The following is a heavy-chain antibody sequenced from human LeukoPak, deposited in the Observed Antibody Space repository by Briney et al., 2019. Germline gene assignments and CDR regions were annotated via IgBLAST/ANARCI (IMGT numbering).Heavy chain of an antibody. D-gene: IGHD6-19*01. V-gene: IGHV5-51*01. Sequence: GGAPKISCKGSGWVFIRYWIGWGRQIPGKGLEWGGSIYTGEYDTRYSPSFQGQVTISADKSISTASLQWTSLKASDTAMYYCARRGIAVADPIDYWGQGTLVTVSS. J-gene: IGHJ4*02. CDR1: GWVFIRYW. CDR2: IYTGEYDT. CDR3: ARRGIAVADPIDY.